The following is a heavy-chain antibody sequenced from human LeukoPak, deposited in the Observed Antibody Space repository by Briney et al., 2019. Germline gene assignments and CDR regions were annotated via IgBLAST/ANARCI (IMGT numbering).Heavy chain of an antibody. CDR2: ISAYNGNT. J-gene: IGHJ4*02. Sequence: ASVKVSCKASGYTFTSYGISWVRQAPGQGLEWMGWISAYNGNTNYMQKLRDRVTMTTDTSTSTAYVELRSLRSDDTAVYYCARVHSGWSPDYWGQGTPVTVSS. V-gene: IGHV1-18*01. CDR3: ARVHSGWSPDY. CDR1: GYTFTSYG. D-gene: IGHD6-19*01.